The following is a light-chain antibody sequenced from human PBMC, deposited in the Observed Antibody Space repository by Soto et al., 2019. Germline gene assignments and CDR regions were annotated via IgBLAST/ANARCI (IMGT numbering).Light chain of an antibody. J-gene: IGKJ1*01. CDR3: QQSYNLPRT. Sequence: IQMTQSPSSLSASVGDRVTITCRTSQVINDYLNWYQMKPGEAPKLLIYAASALQSGIPSRFSGSASGTEFTLTITSLQPEDFATYYCQQSYNLPRTFGQGTKVEVK. CDR2: AAS. V-gene: IGKV1-39*01. CDR1: QVINDY.